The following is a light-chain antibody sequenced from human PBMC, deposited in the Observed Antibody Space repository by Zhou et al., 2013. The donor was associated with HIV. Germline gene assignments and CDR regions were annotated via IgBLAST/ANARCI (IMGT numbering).Light chain of an antibody. J-gene: IGKJ5*01. Sequence: DIQLTQSPSFLSASVGDRVTITCRASQGISSYLAWYQQKPGKAPKLLIYAASTLQSGVPSRFSGSGSGTEFTLTISSLQPEDFATYYCQQSYSTPSFGQGTRL. V-gene: IGKV1-9*01. CDR2: AAS. CDR1: QGISSY. CDR3: QQSYSTPS.